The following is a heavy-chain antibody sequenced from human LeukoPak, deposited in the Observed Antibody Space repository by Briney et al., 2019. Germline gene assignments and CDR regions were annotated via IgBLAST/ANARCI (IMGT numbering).Heavy chain of an antibody. CDR2: IYSGGGT. J-gene: IGHJ1*01. Sequence: GGSLRLSCAASGFSISSNYMSWVRQAPGKGLERVTVIYSGGGTYYADSVKGRFTISRDNSKNILYLQMNSLRAEDTAVYYCARGGTYCGVGSCYATEYLQHWGQGTLVTVSS. CDR1: GFSISSNY. CDR3: ARGGTYCGVGSCYATEYLQH. D-gene: IGHD2-15*01. V-gene: IGHV3-53*01.